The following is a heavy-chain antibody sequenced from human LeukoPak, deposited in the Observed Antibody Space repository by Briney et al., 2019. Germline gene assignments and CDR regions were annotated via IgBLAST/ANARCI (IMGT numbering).Heavy chain of an antibody. CDR1: GFTFSSYA. Sequence: GGSLRLSCAASGFTFSSYAMSWVRQAPGKGLEWVSAISGSGGSTYYADSVKGRFTISRDNSKNAVYLQMNSLRAEDTAVYYWAKDPLRLAGRGALWYYYVMDVWGQGTPVTVS. V-gene: IGHV3-23*01. D-gene: IGHD6-19*01. CDR2: ISGSGGST. CDR3: AKDPLRLAGRGALWYYYVMDV. J-gene: IGHJ6*02.